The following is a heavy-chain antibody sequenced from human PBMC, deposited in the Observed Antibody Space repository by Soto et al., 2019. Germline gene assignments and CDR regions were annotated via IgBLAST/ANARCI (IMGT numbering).Heavy chain of an antibody. CDR1: GGPISSYY. V-gene: IGHV4-59*12. Sequence: PSETLSLTCTVSGGPISSYYWSWIRQPPGKGLEWIGYIYYSGSTNYNPSLKSRVTISVDTSKNQFSLKLSSVTAADTAVYYCARSPDSSGYYPRRYYYGMDVWGQGTTVTVSS. CDR3: ARSPDSSGYYPRRYYYGMDV. J-gene: IGHJ6*02. D-gene: IGHD3-22*01. CDR2: IYYSGST.